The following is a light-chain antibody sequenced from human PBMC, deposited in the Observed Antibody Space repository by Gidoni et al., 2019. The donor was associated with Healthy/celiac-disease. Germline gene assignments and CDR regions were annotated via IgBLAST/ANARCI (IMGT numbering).Light chain of an antibody. V-gene: IGKV3-20*01. J-gene: IGKJ4*01. CDR1: QSVSSSY. CDR2: GSS. Sequence: EIVLTQSPATLSLSPGERATLSCRASQSVSSSYFAWYQQKPGQPPRLLIYGSSSKATGIPNRFSGSGSGTDFTLTSSRLEDEDVAVYYCQRYGSSPLTFGGGTKVEIK. CDR3: QRYGSSPLT.